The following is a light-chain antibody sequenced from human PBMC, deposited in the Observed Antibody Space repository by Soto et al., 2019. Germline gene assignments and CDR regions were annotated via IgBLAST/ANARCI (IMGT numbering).Light chain of an antibody. CDR1: STDVAGYNS. Sequence: SQPATGSGCTGQWLTIYCTGTSTDVAGYNSVPWSEQHPGEAPQLLISDVSDRPSGVSFRFSGSKSGNTASLTISALQPEDEAHSYRNSSSAGPTLYIFRTGTKAPS. V-gene: IGLV2-14*01. J-gene: IGLJ1*01. CDR3: NSSSAGPTLYI. CDR2: DVS.